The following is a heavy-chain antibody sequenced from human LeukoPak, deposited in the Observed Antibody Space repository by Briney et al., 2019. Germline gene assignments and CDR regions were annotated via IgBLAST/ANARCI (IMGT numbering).Heavy chain of an antibody. D-gene: IGHD5-12*01. Sequence: PGRSLRLSCAASGFIFRDYAMNWVRQAPGKGLEWVAVTSFDESTKHYADSVQGRFTISRDNSKNTLYLQMNSLRAEDTAVYFCARDAGWLRSFDYWGQGTLVTDSS. CDR3: ARDAGWLRSFDY. V-gene: IGHV3-30-3*01. CDR2: TSFDESTK. J-gene: IGHJ4*02. CDR1: GFIFRDYA.